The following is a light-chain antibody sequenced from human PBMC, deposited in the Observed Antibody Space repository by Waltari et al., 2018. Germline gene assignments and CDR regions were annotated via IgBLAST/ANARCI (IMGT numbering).Light chain of an antibody. CDR3: QHHFRLPAT. J-gene: IGKJ1*01. Sequence: IMLTQSPGTLSLSPGERATLSYRASQSISRYLAWYQQKPGQAPRLLIYGASTRATGIPDRFSGSGSETDFSLTISGLEPEDSAVYYCQHHFRLPATFGQGTKVEIK. CDR2: GAS. CDR1: QSISRY. V-gene: IGKV3-20*01.